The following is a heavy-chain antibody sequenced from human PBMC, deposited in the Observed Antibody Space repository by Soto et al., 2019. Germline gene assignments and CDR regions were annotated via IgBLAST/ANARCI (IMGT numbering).Heavy chain of an antibody. CDR1: GYIFTDYY. J-gene: IGHJ3*02. Sequence: GASVKVSCKASGYIFTDYYIHWVRQAPGQGLEWMAWINPTSGGTNSARKFRGRVTMTTDTSTSTAHLELNGLTSDDTAVYFCATSGHSGNTGYFSIWGQGTKVTVSS. CDR2: INPTSGGT. D-gene: IGHD5-12*01. V-gene: IGHV1-2*07. CDR3: ATSGHSGNTGYFSI.